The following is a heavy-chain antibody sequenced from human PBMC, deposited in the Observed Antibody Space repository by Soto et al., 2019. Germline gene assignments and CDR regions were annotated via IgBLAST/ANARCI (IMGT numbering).Heavy chain of an antibody. CDR3: ARGDYITASDYNDY. J-gene: IGHJ4*02. CDR1: GYTFTSCG. Sequence: QVQLVQSGAEVKKHGASVKVSCKASGYTFTSCGISWVRQAPGQGLEWMGWISGYNGNTNYAQHLQGRVTLTTDTSTSTAYMELRSLRSDDTAVYYCARGDYITASDYNDYWRQGTLVTVSS. V-gene: IGHV1-18*01. D-gene: IGHD6-13*01. CDR2: ISGYNGNT.